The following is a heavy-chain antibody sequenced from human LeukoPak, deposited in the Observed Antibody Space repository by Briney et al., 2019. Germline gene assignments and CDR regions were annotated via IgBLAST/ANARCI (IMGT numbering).Heavy chain of an antibody. CDR1: GFTFRSNA. J-gene: IGHJ2*01. D-gene: IGHD3-22*01. Sequence: PGGSLRLSCAASGFTFRSNAMSWVRQAPGKGLEWVSAISGGGGSTYYADSVKGRFTISRDNSNNPLYLQMNSLRAEDTAVYYCAKPLYYDSSGYYYERPNWYFDLWGRGTLVTVSS. V-gene: IGHV3-23*01. CDR2: ISGGGGST. CDR3: AKPLYYDSSGYYYERPNWYFDL.